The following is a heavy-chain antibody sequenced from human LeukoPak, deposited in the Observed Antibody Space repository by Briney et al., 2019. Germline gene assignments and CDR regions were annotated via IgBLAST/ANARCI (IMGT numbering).Heavy chain of an antibody. D-gene: IGHD5-24*01. CDR2: INWNGDNP. V-gene: IGHV3-20*04. CDR1: GFTFEDYG. J-gene: IGHJ4*02. Sequence: RPGGSLRLSCEASGFTFEDYGMTWVRQRPGKGLEYVCEINWNGDNPVYENSLKGRFTISRDNAKNSLYLQMHSLRAEDTAVYYCARDPPREMATITADYWGQGTLVTVSS. CDR3: ARDPPREMATITADY.